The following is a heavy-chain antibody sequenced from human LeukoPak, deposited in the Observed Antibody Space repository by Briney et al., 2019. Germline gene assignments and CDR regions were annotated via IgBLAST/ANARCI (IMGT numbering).Heavy chain of an antibody. V-gene: IGHV3-30*03. Sequence: PGGSLRLSCAASGFTFSSYGMHWVRQAPGKGLEWVAVISYDGSNEYYADSVKGRFTISRDNSKNTLYLQMNSLRAEDTAVYFCASRAGSGYFNYFDYWGQGTLVTVSS. CDR2: ISYDGSNE. J-gene: IGHJ4*02. D-gene: IGHD3-3*01. CDR3: ASRAGSGYFNYFDY. CDR1: GFTFSSYG.